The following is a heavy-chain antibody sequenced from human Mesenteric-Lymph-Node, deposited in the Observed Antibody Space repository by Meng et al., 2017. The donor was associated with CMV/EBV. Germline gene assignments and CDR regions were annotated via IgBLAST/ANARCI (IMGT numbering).Heavy chain of an antibody. J-gene: IGHJ4*02. CDR1: GFTFSSYA. CDR2: ISYDGSNK. Sequence: GESLKISCAASGFTFSSYAMHWVRQAPGKGLEWVAVISYDGSNKYYADSVKGRFTISRDNSKNTLYLQMNSLRAEDTAVYYCARGQYSSSFVRTPPFDYWGQGTLVTVSS. CDR3: ARGQYSSSFVRTPPFDY. D-gene: IGHD6-6*01. V-gene: IGHV3-30*04.